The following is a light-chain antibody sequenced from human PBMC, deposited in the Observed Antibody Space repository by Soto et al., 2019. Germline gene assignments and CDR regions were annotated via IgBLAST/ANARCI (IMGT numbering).Light chain of an antibody. V-gene: IGKV3-20*01. Sequence: EIVLTQSPGTLSLSPGERATLSCRASQSVSSSYLAWYQQKPGQAHRLLLYGASSRATGIRDRFSGSGSGTDFTLTISRLEPEDFAVYYCQQYGSSPITFGEGTRLKIK. CDR2: GAS. CDR1: QSVSSSY. J-gene: IGKJ5*01. CDR3: QQYGSSPIT.